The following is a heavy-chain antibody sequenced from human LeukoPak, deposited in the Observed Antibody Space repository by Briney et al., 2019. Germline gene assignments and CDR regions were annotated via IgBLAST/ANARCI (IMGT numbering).Heavy chain of an antibody. CDR3: ARSPNDFWSGYYLDV. V-gene: IGHV5-51*01. Sequence: GXSLKISCRVSGYAFASYWIGWVRQVPGKGLEWMGIIYPGDSDTRYSPSFQGQVTISADKSISTAYLQWSSLKASDTAMYYCARSPNDFWSGYYLDVWGQGTTVTVSS. CDR1: GYAFASYW. CDR2: IYPGDSDT. D-gene: IGHD3-3*01. J-gene: IGHJ6*02.